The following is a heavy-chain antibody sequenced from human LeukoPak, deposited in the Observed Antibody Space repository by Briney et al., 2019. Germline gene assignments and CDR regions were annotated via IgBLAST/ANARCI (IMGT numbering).Heavy chain of an antibody. D-gene: IGHD4-17*01. Sequence: GGSLRLSCAASGFTFSSYSMNWVRQAPGKGLEWVSSISSSSSYIYYADSVKGRFTISRDNAKNSLYLQVNSLRAEDTAVYYCASGVDYGDYEKRNFDYWGQGTLVTVSS. CDR2: ISSSSSYI. CDR1: GFTFSSYS. CDR3: ASGVDYGDYEKRNFDY. V-gene: IGHV3-21*01. J-gene: IGHJ4*02.